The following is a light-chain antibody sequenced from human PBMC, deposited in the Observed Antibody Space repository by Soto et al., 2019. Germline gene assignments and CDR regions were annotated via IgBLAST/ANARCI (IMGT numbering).Light chain of an antibody. CDR3: SSYTSSSTYV. CDR2: DVS. Sequence: QSALTQPASVSGSPGQSITIACTGTSSDVGGYHYVSWYQQYPGKAPRLVISDVSNRPSGVSNRFSGSKSGNSASLTISGLQAEDEADYYCSSYTSSSTYVFGTGTKLTVL. J-gene: IGLJ1*01. CDR1: SSDVGGYHY. V-gene: IGLV2-14*01.